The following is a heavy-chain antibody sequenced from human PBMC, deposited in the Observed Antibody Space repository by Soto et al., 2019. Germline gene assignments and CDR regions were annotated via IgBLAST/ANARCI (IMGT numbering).Heavy chain of an antibody. D-gene: IGHD1-26*01. J-gene: IGHJ4*02. CDR1: GGSISSGGYY. Sequence: SETLSLTCTVSGGSISSGGYYWSWIRQHPGKGLEWIGYIYYSGSTYYNPSLKSRVTISVDTSKNQFSLKLSSVTAADTAVYYCARVRLIVGAHWGGFDYWGQGTLDTVSS. CDR3: ARVRLIVGAHWGGFDY. CDR2: IYYSGST. V-gene: IGHV4-31*03.